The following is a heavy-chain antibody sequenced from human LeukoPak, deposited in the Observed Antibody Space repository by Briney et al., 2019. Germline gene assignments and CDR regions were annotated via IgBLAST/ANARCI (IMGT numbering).Heavy chain of an antibody. CDR1: GGSFSGYY. D-gene: IGHD2-2*02. J-gene: IGHJ6*02. V-gene: IGHV4-34*01. CDR2: INHSGST. Sequence: PSETLSLTCAVYGGSFSGYYWSWIRQPPGKGLEWIGEINHSGSTNYNPSLKSRVTISVDTSKNQFSLKLSSVTAADTAVYYCARGQNVVVSAAIGIYYYYGMDVWGQGTTVTVSS. CDR3: ARGQNVVVSAAIGIYYYYGMDV.